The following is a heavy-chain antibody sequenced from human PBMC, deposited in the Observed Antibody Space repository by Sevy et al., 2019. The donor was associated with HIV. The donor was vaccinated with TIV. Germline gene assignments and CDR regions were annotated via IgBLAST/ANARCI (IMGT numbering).Heavy chain of an antibody. J-gene: IGHJ4*02. D-gene: IGHD1-26*01. Sequence: SETLSLTCTVSGGSISSSSYYWGWIRQPPGKGLEWIGSIYYSGSTYYNPSLKSRVTISVDTSKNQFSLKLSSVTAADTAVYYCARHGPHIVGATRKYYFDYWGQETLVTVSS. CDR1: GGSISSSSYY. CDR2: IYYSGST. CDR3: ARHGPHIVGATRKYYFDY. V-gene: IGHV4-39*01.